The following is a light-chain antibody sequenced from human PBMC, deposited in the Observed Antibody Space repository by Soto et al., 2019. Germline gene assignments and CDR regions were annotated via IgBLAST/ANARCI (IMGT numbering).Light chain of an antibody. CDR3: QQYTSYPWT. J-gene: IGKJ1*01. CDR2: KAS. CDR1: QSISSW. V-gene: IGKV1-5*03. Sequence: DIQMTQCTATGSASVGDRVTITCGASQSISSWLAWYQQKPGKAPKLLIYKASSLESGVPSRISGSGSGTEFTLTISSLQPDDFATYYCQQYTSYPWTFGQGTKVDI.